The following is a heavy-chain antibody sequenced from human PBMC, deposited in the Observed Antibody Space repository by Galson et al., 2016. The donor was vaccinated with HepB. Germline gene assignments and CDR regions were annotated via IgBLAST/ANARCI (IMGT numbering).Heavy chain of an antibody. J-gene: IGHJ1*01. D-gene: IGHD3-22*01. V-gene: IGHV3-21*01. CDR1: GFSFSSYS. CDR3: ARDDSSGLKRYLQH. Sequence: SLRLSCAASGFSFSSYSMNWVRQAPGKGLEWVSSISESSHYILYADSVKGRFTISRDNAQNSLYLQMNSLRGDDTAVYYCARDDSSGLKRYLQHWGQGSLVTVSS. CDR2: ISESSHYI.